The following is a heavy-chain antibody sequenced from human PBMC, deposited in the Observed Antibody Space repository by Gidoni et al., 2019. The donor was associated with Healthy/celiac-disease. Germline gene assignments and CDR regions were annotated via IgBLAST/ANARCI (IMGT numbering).Heavy chain of an antibody. V-gene: IGHV3-30-3*01. CDR1: GFTFSSYA. CDR3: ASGVVVAALDFGLRFGKLFDY. Sequence: QVQLVESGGGVVQPGRSLRLSCAASGFTFSSYAMHWVRQAPGKGLEWVAVISYDGSNNYYADSVKGRFTISRDNSKNTLYLQMNSLRAEDTAVYYCASGVVVAALDFGLRFGKLFDYWGQGTLVTVSS. CDR2: ISYDGSNN. J-gene: IGHJ4*02. D-gene: IGHD2-15*01.